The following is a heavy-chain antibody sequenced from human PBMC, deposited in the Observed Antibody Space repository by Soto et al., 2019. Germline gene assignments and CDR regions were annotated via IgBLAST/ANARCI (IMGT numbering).Heavy chain of an antibody. D-gene: IGHD3-9*01. Sequence: SETLSLTCTVSGGSIRSYYWSWIRQPPGKGLEWIGYIYYSGSTNYNPSLKSRVTISVDTSKNQFSLKLSSVTAADTAVYYCARALYYDILTGYYPNENYYYYYGMDVWGQGTKVTVSS. CDR2: IYYSGST. V-gene: IGHV4-59*01. CDR3: ARALYYDILTGYYPNENYYYYYGMDV. J-gene: IGHJ6*02. CDR1: GGSIRSYY.